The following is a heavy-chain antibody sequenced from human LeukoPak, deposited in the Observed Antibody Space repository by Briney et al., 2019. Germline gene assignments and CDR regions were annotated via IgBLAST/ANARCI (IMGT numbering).Heavy chain of an antibody. CDR2: MYYTGGEI. J-gene: IGHJ3*02. D-gene: IGHD1-14*01. CDR3: ARQPAGTAAFDI. V-gene: IGHV4-59*08. CDR1: GGSINSYY. Sequence: PSETLSLTCTVSGGSINSYYWSWIRQAPGKGLEWIGYMYYTGGEINYNPSLKSRLTISVDTSKNQFSLMLTSVTAADTAVYYCARQPAGTAAFDIWAQGTVVTVSS.